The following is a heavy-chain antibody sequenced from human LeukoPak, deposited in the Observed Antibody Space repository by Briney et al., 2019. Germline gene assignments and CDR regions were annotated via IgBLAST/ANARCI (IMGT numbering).Heavy chain of an antibody. J-gene: IGHJ4*02. CDR1: GYTFTSFA. V-gene: IGHV1-18*01. CDR2: ISAYNGNT. D-gene: IGHD3-22*01. Sequence: GASVKVSCKASGYTFTSFAISWVRQAPGQGLEWMGWISAYNGNTNYAQKLQGRVTMTTDTSTSTAYMELRSLRSDDTAVYYCASSRVYYDSSGPFDYWGQGTLVTVSS. CDR3: ASSRVYYDSSGPFDY.